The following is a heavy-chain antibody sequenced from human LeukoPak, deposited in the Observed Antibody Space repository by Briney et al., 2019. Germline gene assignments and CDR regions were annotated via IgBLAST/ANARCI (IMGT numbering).Heavy chain of an antibody. CDR1: GYTFTSYY. Sequence: SVKVSCKASGYTFTSYYMHWVRQAPGQGLEWMGIINPSGGSTSYAQKFQGRVTMTRDTSTSTVYMELSSLRSEDTAVYYCARDRIAVAGRVSVPDYWGQGTLVTVSS. V-gene: IGHV1-46*01. J-gene: IGHJ4*02. CDR2: INPSGGST. D-gene: IGHD6-19*01. CDR3: ARDRIAVAGRVSVPDY.